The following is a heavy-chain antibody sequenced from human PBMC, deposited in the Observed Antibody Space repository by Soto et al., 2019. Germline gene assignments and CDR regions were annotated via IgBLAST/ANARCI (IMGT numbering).Heavy chain of an antibody. CDR1: GGIFSSYA. Sequence: QEQLVQSGAEMKKPGSSVKVSCKASGGIFSSYAISWVRQAPGQGLEWMGGIIPVFGTTNYAQNFQGRVTITADESTNTDYMELSSLRSEDTAMYYWARGGSAYVWFNEYWGQGTLVTVSS. V-gene: IGHV1-69*01. CDR2: IIPVFGTT. CDR3: ARGGSAYVWFNEY. D-gene: IGHD1-26*01. J-gene: IGHJ4*02.